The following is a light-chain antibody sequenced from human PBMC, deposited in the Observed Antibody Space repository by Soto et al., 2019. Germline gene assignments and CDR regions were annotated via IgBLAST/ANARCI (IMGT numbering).Light chain of an antibody. V-gene: IGLV1-44*01. CDR2: NNN. Sequence: QSALTQPPSASGTPGQRVTISCSGGSSNIGTNAVNWYQQLPGTAPKLLIYNNNQRPSGAPDRFSGSKSGTSASLAISGLQSEDEADYYCAAWDDSLNGYVFGTRTKVTVL. J-gene: IGLJ1*01. CDR3: AAWDDSLNGYV. CDR1: SSNIGTNA.